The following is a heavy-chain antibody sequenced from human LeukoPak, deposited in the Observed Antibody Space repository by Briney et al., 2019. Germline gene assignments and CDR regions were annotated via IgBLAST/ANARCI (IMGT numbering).Heavy chain of an antibody. D-gene: IGHD1-1*01. J-gene: IGHJ1*01. CDR2: ITSSSDYI. CDR1: GFIFSFYT. CDR3: VRDLMGSGSTTAYLHH. V-gene: IGHV3-21*01. Sequence: GGSLRLSCAASGFIFSFYTMNWVRQAPGKGLGWVSSITSSSDYIYYADSVKGRFTISRDNAKNSLYLQMNSLRVEDMAVYFCVRDLMGSGSTTAYLHHWGQGTLVTVSS.